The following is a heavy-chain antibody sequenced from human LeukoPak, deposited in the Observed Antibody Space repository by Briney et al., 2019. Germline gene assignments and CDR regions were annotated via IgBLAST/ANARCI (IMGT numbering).Heavy chain of an antibody. CDR1: GGSISSGGYS. J-gene: IGHJ4*02. D-gene: IGHD5-18*01. V-gene: IGHV4-30-2*01. CDR2: IYHSGST. CDR3: ASGYSYAFDY. Sequence: PSQTLSLTCAVSGGSISSGGYSWSWIRQPPGKGLEWIGYIYHSGSTNYNPSLKSRVTISVDTSKNQFSLKLSSVTAADTAVYYCASGYSYAFDYWGQGTLVTVSS.